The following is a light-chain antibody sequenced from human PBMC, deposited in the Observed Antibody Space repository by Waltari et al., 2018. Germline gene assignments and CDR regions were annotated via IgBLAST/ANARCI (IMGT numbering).Light chain of an antibody. CDR2: AAS. V-gene: IGKV1-9*01. CDR3: QQLNHYPWT. CDR1: QDISIN. Sequence: TKTPSSLTESDGDRITSNCRASQDISINLDWYQQKPGKAPKVLIYAASTLQSGVPSRFSGRGSGTDFTLTISSLQPEDFATYYCQQLNHYPWTFGQGTKVEIK. J-gene: IGKJ1*01.